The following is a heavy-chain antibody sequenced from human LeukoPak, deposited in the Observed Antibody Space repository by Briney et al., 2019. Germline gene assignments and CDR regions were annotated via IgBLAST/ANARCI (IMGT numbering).Heavy chain of an antibody. CDR2: ISSSGSTI. D-gene: IGHD6-13*01. CDR3: ASQPGLAAAGTGVT. Sequence: GGSLRLSCAASGFTFSSYEMNWVRQAPGKGLEWVSYISSSGSTIYYADSVKGRFTISRDNAKNSLYLQMNSLRAEDTAVYYCASQPGLAAAGTGVTWGQGTLVSVSS. CDR1: GFTFSSYE. V-gene: IGHV3-48*03. J-gene: IGHJ5*02.